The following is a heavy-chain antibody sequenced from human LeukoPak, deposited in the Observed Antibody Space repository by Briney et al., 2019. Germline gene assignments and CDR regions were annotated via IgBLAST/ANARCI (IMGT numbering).Heavy chain of an antibody. CDR2: IRSNGGAI. J-gene: IGHJ4*02. CDR3: ARIRGGWFLDS. CDR1: GFTFSDFS. D-gene: IGHD6-19*01. V-gene: IGHV3-48*04. Sequence: GGSLRLSCTASGFTFSDFSMNWVRQAPGKGLEGISYIRSNGGAISYADSVKGRYTTSRDNAKNSLYLQMNSLRAEDTAVYYCARIRGGWFLDSWGQGTLVTVSS.